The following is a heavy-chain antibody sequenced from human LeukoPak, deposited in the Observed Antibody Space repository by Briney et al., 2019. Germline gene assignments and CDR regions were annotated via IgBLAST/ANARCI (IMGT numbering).Heavy chain of an antibody. D-gene: IGHD3-22*01. CDR3: ASSPYYDRSGFYHY. V-gene: IGHV1-69*02. CDR2: ILPILGIA. CDR1: GGTLSSYT. Sequence: GPSVKVSCKDSGGTLSSYTIRWVRQAPGQGREWMGRILPILGIANNAQKFQGSVRITTDEFTTTAYMELSSLRSEDTAVYDCASSPYYDRSGFYHYWGQGTVDTVSS. J-gene: IGHJ4*02.